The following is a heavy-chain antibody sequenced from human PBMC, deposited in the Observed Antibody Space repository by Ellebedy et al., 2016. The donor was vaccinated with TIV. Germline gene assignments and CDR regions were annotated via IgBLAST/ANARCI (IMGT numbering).Heavy chain of an antibody. D-gene: IGHD2-8*01. CDR2: IFNGNT. Sequence: AASVKVSCQGSGYTFSNYDIAWVRQSPGKGLEWMGWIFNGNTYYEQKFQSRVTMTTDTSTNTAYMELRSLRSDDTAMYFCARNGGGLGYWGQGTLVTVSS. CDR3: ARNGGGLGY. J-gene: IGHJ4*02. CDR1: GYTFSNYD. V-gene: IGHV1-18*01.